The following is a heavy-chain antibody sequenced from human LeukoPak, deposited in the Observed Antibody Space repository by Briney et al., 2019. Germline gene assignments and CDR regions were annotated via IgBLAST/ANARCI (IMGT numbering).Heavy chain of an antibody. V-gene: IGHV4-59*01. J-gene: IGHJ6*03. CDR3: ARVLMYYYYMDV. D-gene: IGHD3-16*01. CDR2: IYYSGST. Sequence: SETLSLTCTVSGGSISSYYWSWIRQPPGKGVEWIGYIYYSGSTNYNPSLKSRVTISVDTSKNQFSLKLSSVTAADTAVYYCARVLMYYYYMDVWGKGTTVTVSS. CDR1: GGSISSYY.